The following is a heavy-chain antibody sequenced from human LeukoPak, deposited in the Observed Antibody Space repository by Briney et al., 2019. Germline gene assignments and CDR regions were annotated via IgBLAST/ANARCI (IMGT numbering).Heavy chain of an antibody. D-gene: IGHD1-26*01. CDR2: ISGSGGST. CDR3: AKDIRVLVGASYFQH. Sequence: GGSLRLSCAASGFTFSSYAMSWVRQAPGKGLEWVSAISGSGGSTYYADSVKGRFTISRDNSKNTLYLQMNSLRAEDTAVYYCAKDIRVLVGASYFQHWGQGTLVTVSS. J-gene: IGHJ1*01. V-gene: IGHV3-23*01. CDR1: GFTFSSYA.